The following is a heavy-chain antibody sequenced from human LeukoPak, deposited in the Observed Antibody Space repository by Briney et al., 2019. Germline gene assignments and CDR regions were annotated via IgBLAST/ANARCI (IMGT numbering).Heavy chain of an antibody. CDR1: GGTFSSYA. CDR2: IIPIFGTA. Sequence: SVKVSCKASGGTFSSYAISWVRQAPGQGLEWMGRIIPIFGTANYAQKFQGRVTITTDESTSTAYMELSRLRSEDTAVYYCASATGYCSSTSCYDEFWQQLGTSYFDYWGQGTLVTVSS. D-gene: IGHD2-2*01. CDR3: ASATGYCSSTSCYDEFWQQLGTSYFDY. J-gene: IGHJ4*02. V-gene: IGHV1-69*05.